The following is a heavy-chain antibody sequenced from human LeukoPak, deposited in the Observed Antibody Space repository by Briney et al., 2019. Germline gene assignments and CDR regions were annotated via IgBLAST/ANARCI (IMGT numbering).Heavy chain of an antibody. J-gene: IGHJ6*04. D-gene: IGHD3-10*02. V-gene: IGHV3-11*04. Sequence: GGSLRLSCAASGFTHSSNYMSWVRQAPGKGLEWVSYISSSGSTIYYADSVKGRFTIYRDSAKNSLYLQMNSVRGEDTAVYYCAELGITMIGGVWGKGTTVTISS. CDR1: GFTHSSNY. CDR2: ISSSGSTI. CDR3: AELGITMIGGV.